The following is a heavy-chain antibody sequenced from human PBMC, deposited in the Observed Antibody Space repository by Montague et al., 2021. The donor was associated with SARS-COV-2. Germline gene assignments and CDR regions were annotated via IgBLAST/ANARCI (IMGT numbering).Heavy chain of an antibody. J-gene: IGHJ4*02. CDR1: GFTFSSYS. V-gene: IGHV3-21*01. CDR3: ARDSRVIPGY. D-gene: IGHD2-2*01. Sequence: SLSLSCSASGFTFSSYSMNWVRQAPGKGLEWVSSISSSSYIYYADSVKGRFTISRDNAKNSLYLQMNSLRAEDTAVYYCARDSRVIPGYWGQGTLVTVSS. CDR2: ISSSSYI.